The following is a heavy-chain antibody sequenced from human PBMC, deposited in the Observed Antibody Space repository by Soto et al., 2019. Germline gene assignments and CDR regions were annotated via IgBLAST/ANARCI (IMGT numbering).Heavy chain of an antibody. D-gene: IGHD3-9*01. CDR1: GFTFSSYA. V-gene: IGHV3-23*01. J-gene: IGHJ4*02. CDR2: ISASGDNT. Sequence: EVQLLESGGDLVQPGGSLRLSCAASGFTFSSYAMNWVRQAPGKGLEWVSTISASGDNTYYTDSVKGRFTISRDNSKNTLPLQMNSLRAEATAVYYCAKDPSTGSADYWGQGTLVTVSS. CDR3: AKDPSTGSADY.